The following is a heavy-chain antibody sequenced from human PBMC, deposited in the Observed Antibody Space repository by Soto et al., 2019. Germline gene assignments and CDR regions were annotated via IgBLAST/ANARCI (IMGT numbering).Heavy chain of an antibody. D-gene: IGHD3-16*01. V-gene: IGHV4-34*01. CDR2: INHSGST. CDR3: ARATGPGIMGY. CDR1: GGSFSGYY. Sequence: SETLSLTCAVYGGSFSGYYWSWIRQPPGKGLEWIGEINHSGSTNYNPSLKSRVTISVDTSKNQFSLKLSSVTAADTAVYYCARATGPGIMGYWGKGTLVTVSS. J-gene: IGHJ4*02.